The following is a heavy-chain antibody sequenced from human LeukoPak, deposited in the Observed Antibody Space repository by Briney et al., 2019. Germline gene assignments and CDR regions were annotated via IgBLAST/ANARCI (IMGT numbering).Heavy chain of an antibody. CDR3: ARDSPPSLLWFGELSINPPTC. J-gene: IGHJ4*02. CDR1: GFTFTSYW. V-gene: IGHV3-7*01. Sequence: PGGSLRLSCAASGFTFTSYWMSWFRQPPGKGLEWVANIKQDGSEKHYVDSVKGRFTISRDNAKNSLYLQMNSLRAEDTAVYYCARDSPPSLLWFGELSINPPTCWGQGTLVTVSS. D-gene: IGHD3-10*01. CDR2: IKQDGSEK.